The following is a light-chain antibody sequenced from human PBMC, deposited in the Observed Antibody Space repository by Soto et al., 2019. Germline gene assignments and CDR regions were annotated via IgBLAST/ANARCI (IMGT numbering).Light chain of an antibody. CDR3: QQYHSYSWT. V-gene: IGKV3-20*01. CDR2: GAS. J-gene: IGKJ1*01. Sequence: IVLTQSPGTLSLSPGERATLSCRASQSVSSSYLAWYQQKPGQAPRLLIYGASSRATGIPDRFRGSGSGTDFTLTISRLEPDDFATFYCQQYHSYSWTFGQGTKVDIK. CDR1: QSVSSSY.